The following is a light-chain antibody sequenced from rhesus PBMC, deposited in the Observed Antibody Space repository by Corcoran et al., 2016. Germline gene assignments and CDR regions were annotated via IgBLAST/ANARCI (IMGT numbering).Light chain of an antibody. CDR2: GAS. V-gene: IGKV3-24*04. CDR3: QQSRNFST. CDR1: QSVGSY. Sequence: ETVVTQSPATLSLSPGERATLSCRASQSVGSYLAWYQQKPGQAPWLPIFGASSRGTGIPDRFSGSGSGTDFTLTISSLEPEDVGVYYFQQSRNFSTFGGGTKVELK. J-gene: IGKJ4*01.